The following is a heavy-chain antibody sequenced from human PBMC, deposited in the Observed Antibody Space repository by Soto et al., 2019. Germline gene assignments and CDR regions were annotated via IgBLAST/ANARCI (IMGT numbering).Heavy chain of an antibody. CDR3: ARGDVVVTAASGYYYYGMDV. D-gene: IGHD2-2*01. CDR2: ISSSSSYI. J-gene: IGHJ6*02. Sequence: GGSLRLSCAASGFTFSSYSMNWVRQAPGKGLEWVSSISSSSSYIYYADSVKGRFTISRDNAKNSLYLQMNSLRAEDTAVYYCARGDVVVTAASGYYYYGMDVWGQGTTVTVSS. V-gene: IGHV3-21*01. CDR1: GFTFSSYS.